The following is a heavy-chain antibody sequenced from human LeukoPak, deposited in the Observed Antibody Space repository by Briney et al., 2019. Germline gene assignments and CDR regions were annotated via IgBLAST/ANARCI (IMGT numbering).Heavy chain of an antibody. CDR1: GFTFDDYG. CDR2: INQDGSEK. Sequence: PGGSLRLSCAASGFTFDDYGMSWVRQAPGKGLEWVANINQDGSEKYYVDSVKGRFTISRDKAKKSLYLQMNSLRAEDTAVYYCARDVRYGDYFHYYYMDVWGKGTTVTVSS. D-gene: IGHD4-17*01. CDR3: ARDVRYGDYFHYYYMDV. V-gene: IGHV3-7*01. J-gene: IGHJ6*03.